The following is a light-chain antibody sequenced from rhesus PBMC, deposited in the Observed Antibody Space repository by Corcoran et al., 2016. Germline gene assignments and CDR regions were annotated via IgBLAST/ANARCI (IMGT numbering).Light chain of an antibody. Sequence: QAAPTQPRSVSGSPGQSVTISCTGTISDIGTYDYVSWYQQHPGTAPKLMISEVTKRASGVSDRFSGSKSGNTASLTISGLQAEDGSDYYCSSYAGNNIYIFGGGTRLTVL. J-gene: IGLJ1*01. CDR2: EVT. CDR3: SSYAGNNIYI. CDR1: ISDIGTYDY. V-gene: IGLV2-32*02.